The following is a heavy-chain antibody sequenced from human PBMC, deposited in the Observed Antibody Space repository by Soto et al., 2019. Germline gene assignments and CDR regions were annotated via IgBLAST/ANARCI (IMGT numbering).Heavy chain of an antibody. V-gene: IGHV3-21*01. CDR2: ISSSSSYI. CDR3: ARDRVGYRTNGDNWDYYYYYMDV. Sequence: GGSLRLSCAASGFTFSSYSMNWVRQAPGKGLEWVSSISSSSSYIYYADSVKGRFTISRDNAKNSLYLQMNSLRAEDTAVYYCARDRVGYRTNGDNWDYYYYYMDVWGKGTTVTVSS. J-gene: IGHJ6*03. CDR1: GFTFSSYS. D-gene: IGHD2-8*01.